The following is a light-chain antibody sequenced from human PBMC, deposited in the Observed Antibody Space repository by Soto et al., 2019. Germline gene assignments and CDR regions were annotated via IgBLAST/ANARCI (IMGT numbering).Light chain of an antibody. Sequence: QSVLTQPASVSGSPGQSITISCTGTSSDVGGYKSVSWYQQHPGKAPKLIIYEVSNRPSGVSNRLAGSKSGNTASLTISGLQAEDEADYYCSSYAGSSTRVVFGGGTKLTVL. CDR2: EVS. CDR1: SSDVGGYKS. V-gene: IGLV2-14*01. CDR3: SSYAGSSTRVV. J-gene: IGLJ2*01.